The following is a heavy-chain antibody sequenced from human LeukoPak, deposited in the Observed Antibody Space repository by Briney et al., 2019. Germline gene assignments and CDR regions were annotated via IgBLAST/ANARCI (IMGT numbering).Heavy chain of an antibody. V-gene: IGHV4-61*01. CDR1: GGSVRSDSYY. J-gene: IGHJ6*02. D-gene: IGHD3-3*01. CDR3: ARDALQYDFWSGFMDYYYYYGMDV. Sequence: SETLSLTCTVSGGSVRSDSYYWSWIRQPPGKGLEWIGYVYYSGSTNYNPSLKSRVTISVDTSKNQFSLKLSSVTAADTAVYYCARDALQYDFWSGFMDYYYYYGMDVWGQGTTVTVSS. CDR2: VYYSGST.